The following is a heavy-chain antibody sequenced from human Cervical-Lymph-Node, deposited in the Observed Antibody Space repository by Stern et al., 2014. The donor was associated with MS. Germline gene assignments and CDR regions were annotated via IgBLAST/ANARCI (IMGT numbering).Heavy chain of an antibody. CDR2: IYWDDDK. CDR1: GFSLTTDGVG. J-gene: IGHJ6*02. Sequence: VTLRESGPTLVKPTQTLTLTCTFSGFSLTTDGVGVHWIRQPPGKALEWLAVIYWDDDKRYSPSLKTRLTITKDTSKNQVVLTMTHMDPVDTATYYGAHGTVTFDEAYGLDVWGQGTTVTVSS. CDR3: AHGTVTFDEAYGLDV. V-gene: IGHV2-5*02. D-gene: IGHD4-17*01.